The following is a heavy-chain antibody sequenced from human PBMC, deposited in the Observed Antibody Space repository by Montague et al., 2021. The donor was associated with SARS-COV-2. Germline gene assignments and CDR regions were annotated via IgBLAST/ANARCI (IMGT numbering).Heavy chain of an antibody. D-gene: IGHD3-22*01. Sequence: SETLSLTCDVYGGSFSSYWSWIRQPPGRGLEWVGQISHGGGTNYNPSLKSRVTMSVDTSENQFSLKLSSVTAADTAVYYCARDGFYYDRSGPSNFDYWGQGTLVTVSS. CDR1: GGSFSSY. V-gene: IGHV4-34*01. J-gene: IGHJ4*02. CDR3: ARDGFYYDRSGPSNFDY. CDR2: ISHGGGT.